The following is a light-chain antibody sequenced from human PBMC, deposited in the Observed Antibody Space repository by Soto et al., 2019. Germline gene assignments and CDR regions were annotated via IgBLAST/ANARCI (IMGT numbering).Light chain of an antibody. J-gene: IGLJ1*01. CDR1: NSDVGNYNL. CDR2: EGS. Sequence: QPVLTQPASVSGSPGQSITISCTGTNSDVGNYNLVSWYQQHPGKAPKFMIYEGSKRPSGVSDRFSGSKSGNTASLTISGLQADDEADYYCCSFATGATFVFGTGTKVTVL. CDR3: CSFATGATFV. V-gene: IGLV2-23*01.